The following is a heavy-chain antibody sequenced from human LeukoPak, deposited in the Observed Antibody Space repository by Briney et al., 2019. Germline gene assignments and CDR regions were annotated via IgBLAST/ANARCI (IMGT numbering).Heavy chain of an antibody. CDR3: AKGRAVEVVAAFNY. D-gene: IGHD2-15*01. CDR2: ISGSGAST. V-gene: IGHV3-23*01. Sequence: GGPLRLSCAASGFTFSSYAMSWVRQAPGKGLDWVSAISGSGASTYYADSVKGRFPISRDNSKNALYLQMNSLRAEDTAVYYCAKGRAVEVVAAFNYWGQGTVVTVSS. CDR1: GFTFSSYA. J-gene: IGHJ4*02.